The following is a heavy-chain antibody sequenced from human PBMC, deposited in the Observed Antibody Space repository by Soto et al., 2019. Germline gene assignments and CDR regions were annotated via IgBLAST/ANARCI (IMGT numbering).Heavy chain of an antibody. CDR2: INAGNGNT. Sequence: QVQLVQSGAEVKKPGASVKVSCKASGYTFTSYAMHWVRQAPGQRLEWMGWINAGNGNTKYSQKFQGRVTITRDTSASTAYMELRSLRSEDTAVYXCARMEXGRXXXRXXWFDPWGQGTLVTVSS. J-gene: IGHJ5*02. CDR3: ARMEXGRXXXRXXWFDP. D-gene: IGHD3-3*01. V-gene: IGHV1-3*01. CDR1: GYTFTSYA.